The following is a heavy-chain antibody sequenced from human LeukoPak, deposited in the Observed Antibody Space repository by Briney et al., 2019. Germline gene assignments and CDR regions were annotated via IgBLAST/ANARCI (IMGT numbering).Heavy chain of an antibody. CDR3: ARGLRWLRLPDY. CDR2: IDHSGST. J-gene: IGHJ4*02. V-gene: IGHV4-34*01. CDR1: GGSFSAYY. Sequence: PSETLSLTCAVYGGSFSAYYWSWIRQPPGKGLEWIGEIDHSGSTYYNPSLKSRVTISVDTSKNQFSLKLSSVTAADTAVYYCARGLRWLRLPDYWGQGTLVTVSS. D-gene: IGHD5-12*01.